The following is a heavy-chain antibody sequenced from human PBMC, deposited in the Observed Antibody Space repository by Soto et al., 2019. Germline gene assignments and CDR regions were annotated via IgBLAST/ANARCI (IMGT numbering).Heavy chain of an antibody. V-gene: IGHV3-23*01. CDR2: ISGSGGST. J-gene: IGHJ6*02. CDR3: AKTLNYYDSSGYYYVGDYYGMDV. CDR1: GFTFSSYA. D-gene: IGHD3-22*01. Sequence: GGSLRLSCASSGFTFSSYAMSWVRQAPGKGLEWVSAISGSGGSTYYADSVKGRFTISRDNSKNTLYLQMNSLRAEDTAVYYCAKTLNYYDSSGYYYVGDYYGMDVWGQGTTVTVSS.